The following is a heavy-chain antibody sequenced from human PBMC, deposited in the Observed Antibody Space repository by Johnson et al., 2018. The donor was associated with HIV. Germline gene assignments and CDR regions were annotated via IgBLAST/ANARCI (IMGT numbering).Heavy chain of an antibody. CDR2: ISSGGSTI. Sequence: QVQLVESGGGLVKPGGSLRLSCAASGFIFSDYYMSWIRQAPGKGLEWVSYISSGGSTIYYADSVKGRFTISRDNAKNSLYLQVNSLRAEDTAVYYCAKVRRGSSWYIAFDIWGQGTMVTVSS. CDR1: GFIFSDYY. V-gene: IGHV3-11*04. D-gene: IGHD6-13*01. CDR3: AKVRRGSSWYIAFDI. J-gene: IGHJ3*02.